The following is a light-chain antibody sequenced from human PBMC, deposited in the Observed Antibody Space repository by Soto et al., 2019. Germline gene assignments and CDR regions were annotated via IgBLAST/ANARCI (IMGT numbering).Light chain of an antibody. V-gene: IGKV3-11*01. CDR1: QSVSSSY. Sequence: EIVLMQSPGTLSLSPGERATLSCRASQSVSSSYLAWYQQKPGQAPRLLIYDVSNRATGIPARFSGSGSGTDFTLTISSLEPEDFAVYYCQHRYNWLIAFGQGTRLEIK. CDR2: DVS. J-gene: IGKJ5*01. CDR3: QHRYNWLIA.